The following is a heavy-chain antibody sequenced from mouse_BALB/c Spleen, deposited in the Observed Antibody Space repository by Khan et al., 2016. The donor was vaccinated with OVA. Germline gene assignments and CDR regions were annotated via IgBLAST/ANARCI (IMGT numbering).Heavy chain of an antibody. D-gene: IGHD2-10*01. CDR2: INTYTGEP. V-gene: IGHV9-3-1*01. Sequence: QIQLVQSGPELKKPGETVKISCKASGYTFTNYGLNWVKQAPGKGLKWMGWINTYTGEPTYADDFKGRFAFSLETSASTAYLQINNLKNEDTATXFCARPPYFSYVMVYWGQGTSVTVS. J-gene: IGHJ4*01. CDR3: ARPPYFSYVMVY. CDR1: GYTFTNYG.